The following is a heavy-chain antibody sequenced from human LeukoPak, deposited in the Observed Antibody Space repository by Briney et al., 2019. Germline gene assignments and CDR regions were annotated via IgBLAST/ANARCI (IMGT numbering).Heavy chain of an antibody. CDR3: ATNYDDSREAFDV. J-gene: IGHJ3*01. CDR1: GFTFSNFA. V-gene: IGHV3-23*01. CDR2: ISGSGEDS. Sequence: GGSLRLSCAASGFTFSNFAMNWVRQTPGKRLEWVSGISGSGEDSNHADSVTGRFIISRENSKNTLYLQMNSLRADDTAVYYCATNYDDSREAFDVWGQGTVVTVSS. D-gene: IGHD3-3*01.